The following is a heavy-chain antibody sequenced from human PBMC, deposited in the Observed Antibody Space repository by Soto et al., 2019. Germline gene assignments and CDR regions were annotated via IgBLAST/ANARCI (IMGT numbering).Heavy chain of an antibody. D-gene: IGHD3-16*01. CDR2: IWYDGSNK. V-gene: IGHV3-33*01. CDR3: ARSLGGDWPKVDY. J-gene: IGHJ4*02. CDR1: GFTFSSHG. Sequence: GGSLRLSCAASGFTFSSHGIHWVRQAPGKGLEWVALIWYDGSNKYYADSVKGRFTISRDNSKNTVYLQMDSLRVEDTAVYYWARSLGGDWPKVDYGGEETLVTVPS.